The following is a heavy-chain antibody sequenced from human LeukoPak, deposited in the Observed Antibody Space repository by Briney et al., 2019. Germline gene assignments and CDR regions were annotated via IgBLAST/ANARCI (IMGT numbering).Heavy chain of an antibody. CDR2: ISSDSNYI. Sequence: GGSLRLSCAASGFTFSSYTMNWVRQAPGKGLEWVSSISSDSNYIYYADSVKDRFTISRDNAWNSLYLQMNSLRAEDTAVYYCARKENILTGYYDHWGQGTLVTVSS. D-gene: IGHD3-9*01. J-gene: IGHJ5*02. V-gene: IGHV3-21*01. CDR1: GFTFSSYT. CDR3: ARKENILTGYYDH.